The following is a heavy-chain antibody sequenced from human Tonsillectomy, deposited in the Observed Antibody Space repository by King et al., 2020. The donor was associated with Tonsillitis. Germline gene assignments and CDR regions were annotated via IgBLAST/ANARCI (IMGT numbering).Heavy chain of an antibody. CDR3: ARVGGTVPTVDY. CDR2: IIPILGIA. D-gene: IGHD4-17*01. Sequence: QLVQSGAEVKKPGSSVKVSCKASGGTFSSYAISWVRQAPGQGLEWMGRIIPILGIANYAQKFQGRVTITADKSTSTAYMELSSLRSEDTAVYYCARVGGTVPTVDYWGQGTLVTVSS. J-gene: IGHJ4*02. V-gene: IGHV1-69*04. CDR1: GGTFSSYA.